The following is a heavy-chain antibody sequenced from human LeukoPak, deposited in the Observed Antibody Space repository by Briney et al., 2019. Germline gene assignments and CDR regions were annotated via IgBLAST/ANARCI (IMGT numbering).Heavy chain of an antibody. CDR3: ARGGGLNWYFDL. Sequence: ASVKVSRKASGGTFSSYAISWVRQAPGQGLEWMGRIIPILGIANYAQKFQGRVTITADKSTSTAYMELSSLRSEDTAVYYCARGGGLNWYFDLWGRGTLVTVSS. V-gene: IGHV1-69*04. CDR1: GGTFSSYA. J-gene: IGHJ2*01. D-gene: IGHD3-16*01. CDR2: IIPILGIA.